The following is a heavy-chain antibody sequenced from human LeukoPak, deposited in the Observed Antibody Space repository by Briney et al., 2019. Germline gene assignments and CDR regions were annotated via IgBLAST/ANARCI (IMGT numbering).Heavy chain of an antibody. CDR2: IYYSGST. CDR1: GVSISSYY. V-gene: IGHV4-59*08. Sequence: PSETLCLTCAVSGVSISSYYWSWIRQPPGKGLEWIGYIYYSGSTNYNPSPKSRVTILVGTSKNHFSLKLSSVTAADTAVYYCARHGFRGDGYKWAANWSDPWGQGTLVTVSS. D-gene: IGHD5-24*01. CDR3: ARHGFRGDGYKWAANWSDP. J-gene: IGHJ5*02.